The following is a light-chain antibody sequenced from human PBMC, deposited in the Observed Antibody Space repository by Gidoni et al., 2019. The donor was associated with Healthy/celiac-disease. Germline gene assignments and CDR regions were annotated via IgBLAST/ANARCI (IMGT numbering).Light chain of an antibody. J-gene: IGKJ4*01. Sequence: ELVLTQSPATLSLSPGERATLSCSASQSVSSYLAWYQQKPGQPPRLLIYDASNRATGIPARFSGSGSGTDFTLTISSLEPEDFAVYYCQQRSNWLLTFGGGTKVEIK. CDR3: QQRSNWLLT. V-gene: IGKV3-11*01. CDR1: QSVSSY. CDR2: DAS.